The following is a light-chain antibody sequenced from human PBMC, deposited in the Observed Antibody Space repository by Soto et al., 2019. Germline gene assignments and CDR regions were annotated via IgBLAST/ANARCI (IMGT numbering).Light chain of an antibody. V-gene: IGLV2-14*01. Sequence: QSALTQPASVSGSPGQSITISCTGTSSDVGAYNYVSWYQQHPGKAPKLMIYDVTNRPSGVSDRFSGSKSGNTASLTISGLQAEDEADYYCTSYTISSEVVFGVGTQVTVL. J-gene: IGLJ2*01. CDR3: TSYTISSEVV. CDR1: SSDVGAYNY. CDR2: DVT.